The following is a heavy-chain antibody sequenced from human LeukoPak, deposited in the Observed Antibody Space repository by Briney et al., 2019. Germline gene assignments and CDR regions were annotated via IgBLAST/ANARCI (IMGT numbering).Heavy chain of an antibody. CDR1: GGSISSSSYY. J-gene: IGHJ4*02. CDR2: IYYSGST. Sequence: SETLSLTCTVSGGSISSSSYYWGWIRQPPGKGLEWIGSIYYSGSTYYNPSLKSRVTISVDTSKNQFSLKLSSVTAADTAVYYCAREGFLEWSHIDYWAREPWSPSPQ. D-gene: IGHD3-3*01. V-gene: IGHV4-39*01. CDR3: AREGFLEWSHIDY.